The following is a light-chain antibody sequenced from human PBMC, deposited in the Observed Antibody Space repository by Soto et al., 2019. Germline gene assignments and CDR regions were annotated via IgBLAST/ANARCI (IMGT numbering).Light chain of an antibody. CDR2: DAS. V-gene: IGKV3-11*01. J-gene: IGKJ5*01. CDR3: QHGSDWPPFT. CDR1: QSVNSN. Sequence: EIVLTQSPASLSLSPGERATLSCRASQSVNSNLAWYQHKPGQAPRLLIYDASNSATGIPARFSGSGSGTDFTRTVSSLEPEDFAVYYCQHGSDWPPFTFGQGTRLE.